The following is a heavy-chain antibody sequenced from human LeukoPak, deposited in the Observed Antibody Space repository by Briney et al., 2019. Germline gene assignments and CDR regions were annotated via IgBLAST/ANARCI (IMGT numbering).Heavy chain of an antibody. J-gene: IGHJ4*01. CDR1: GASFSVNN. D-gene: IGHD3-10*01. V-gene: IGHV4-34*01. Sequence: SETLSLTCAVYGASFSVNNWIWIRQPPGKGLEWIGEINHSGTITYKPSLKSRLTISADTSKNQFSLKLSPVTAADTAVYYRARYCGSENYCVSYWGQGTLVTVSS. CDR3: ARYCGSENYCVSY. CDR2: INHSGTI.